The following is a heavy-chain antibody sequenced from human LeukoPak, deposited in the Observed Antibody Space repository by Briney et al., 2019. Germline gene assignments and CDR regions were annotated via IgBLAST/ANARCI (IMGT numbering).Heavy chain of an antibody. CDR3: AKDYDILTGYLDY. CDR2: ISWNSGSI. D-gene: IGHD3-9*01. Sequence: GGSLRLSCAASGFTFDDYAMHWVRQAPGKGLEWVSGISWNSGSIGYADSVKGRFTISRDNAKNSLYLQMNSLRAEDTALYYCAKDYDILTGYLDYWGQGTLVTVSS. CDR1: GFTFDDYA. V-gene: IGHV3-9*01. J-gene: IGHJ4*02.